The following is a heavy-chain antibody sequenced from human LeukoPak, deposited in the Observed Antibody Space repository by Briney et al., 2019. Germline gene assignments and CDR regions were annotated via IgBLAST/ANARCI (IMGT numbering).Heavy chain of an antibody. CDR1: GGSISSSSYY. CDR2: IYYSGST. J-gene: IGHJ4*02. D-gene: IGHD5-24*01. CDR3: AGYDDGYKSHQFDY. Sequence: SETLSLTCTVSGGSISSSSYYWGWIRQPPGKGLEWIGSIYYSGSTYYNPSLKSRVTISVDKSKNQFSLKLSSVTAADTAVYYCAGYDDGYKSHQFDYWGQGTLVTVSS. V-gene: IGHV4-39*07.